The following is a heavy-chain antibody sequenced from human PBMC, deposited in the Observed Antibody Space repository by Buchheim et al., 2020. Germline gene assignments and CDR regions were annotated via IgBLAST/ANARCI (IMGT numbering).Heavy chain of an antibody. J-gene: IGHJ3*02. V-gene: IGHV4-30-2*01. CDR1: GGSISSGDSS. CDR3: ARVATTDAFDI. CDR2: IYHGGSS. Sequence: QLQLQESGSGLVKPSQTLSLTCAVSGGSISSGDSSWSWIRQPPGRGLDWIGYIYHGGSSYYSPSLTSRVTVSVDRSKNQFSLKLSSVTAADTAVYYCARVATTDAFDIWGQGT. D-gene: IGHD1-26*01.